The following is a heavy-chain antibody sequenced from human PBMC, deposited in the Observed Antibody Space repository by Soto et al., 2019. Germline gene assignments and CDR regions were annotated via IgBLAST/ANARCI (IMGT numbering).Heavy chain of an antibody. J-gene: IGHJ4*02. CDR1: GGSISSYY. CDR3: ARACSSTSCYDVFDS. V-gene: IGHV4-4*07. D-gene: IGHD2-2*01. CDR2: IYTSGST. Sequence: SETLSLTCTVSGGSISSYYWSWIRQPAGKGLQWIGRIYTSGSTNYNPSLKSRVTMSVDTSKNQFSLKLSSVTAADTAVYYCARACSSTSCYDVFDSWGQGTLVTVSA.